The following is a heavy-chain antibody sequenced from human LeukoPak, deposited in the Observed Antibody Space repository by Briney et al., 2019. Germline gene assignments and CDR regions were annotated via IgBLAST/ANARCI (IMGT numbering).Heavy chain of an antibody. CDR2: IRSKVNTYAT. J-gene: IGHJ6*03. CDR3: TSTVIRGYFYYYMDV. CDR1: GFTFSGSA. D-gene: IGHD4-17*01. Sequence: GGSLRLSCAASGFTFSGSAIHWVRQASGKGLEWVGRIRSKVNTYATAYAASVKGRFTISRDDSKNTAYLQMNRLKTEDTAVYYCTSTVIRGYFYYYMDVWGKGTTVTVSS. V-gene: IGHV3-73*01.